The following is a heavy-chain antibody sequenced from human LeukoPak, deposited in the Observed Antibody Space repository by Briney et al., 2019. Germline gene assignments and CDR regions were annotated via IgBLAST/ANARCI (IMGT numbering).Heavy chain of an antibody. CDR1: GYSFTAYY. CDR3: ARGNSGY. Sequence: SVKVSCKASGYSFTAYYMHRVRQPPGPGLEWMGRIIPILGIANYAQKFQGRVTITADKSTSTAYMELSSLRSEDTAVYYCARGNSGYWGQGTLVTVSS. CDR2: IIPILGIA. J-gene: IGHJ4*02. V-gene: IGHV1-69*04. D-gene: IGHD2/OR15-2a*01.